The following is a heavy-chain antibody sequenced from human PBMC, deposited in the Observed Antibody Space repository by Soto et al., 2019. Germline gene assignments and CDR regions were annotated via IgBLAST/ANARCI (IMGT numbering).Heavy chain of an antibody. D-gene: IGHD3-3*01. J-gene: IGHJ5*02. CDR1: GGAISGSSW. Sequence: SEPLSLTCAVSGGAISGSSWWGWVRQPPGEGLEWIGDIYHTGSTNYNPSLKSRVTIPVAKSKNQLSLKLSSVTAAATAVYYCARYVGANYDHNWFDPWGQGTMVTVSS. CDR3: ARYVGANYDHNWFDP. V-gene: IGHV4-4*02. CDR2: IYHTGST.